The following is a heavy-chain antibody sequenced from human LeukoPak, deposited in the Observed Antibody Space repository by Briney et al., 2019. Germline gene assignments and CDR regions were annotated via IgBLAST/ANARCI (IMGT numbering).Heavy chain of an antibody. CDR2: ISAGSAST. CDR1: GFTFANYA. CDR3: ARGGHFKYGGKKGPISRPIDS. D-gene: IGHD4-23*01. J-gene: IGHJ4*02. Sequence: GSLRLSCAGSGFTFANYAMTWVRQAPGKGLEWVSSISAGSASTFYADSVEGRFTISRDNSKNTLYLQINSLRADDTAVYYCARGGHFKYGGKKGPISRPIDSWGQGTLVTVSS. V-gene: IGHV3-23*01.